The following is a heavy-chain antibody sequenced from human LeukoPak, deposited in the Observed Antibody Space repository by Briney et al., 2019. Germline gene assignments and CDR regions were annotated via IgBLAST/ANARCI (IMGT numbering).Heavy chain of an antibody. CDR3: ARLNSDDTLFDY. J-gene: IGHJ4*02. CDR2: IYDGGST. D-gene: IGHD4-23*01. CDR1: GFTVSSSY. Sequence: GGSLRLSCAVSGFTVSSSYMNWVRQAPGKGLEWVSVIYDGGSTYYADSVKGRFTISRGNSKNTLYLQMNSLRAEDTAVYYCARLNSDDTLFDYWGQGTQVTVSS. V-gene: IGHV3-53*01.